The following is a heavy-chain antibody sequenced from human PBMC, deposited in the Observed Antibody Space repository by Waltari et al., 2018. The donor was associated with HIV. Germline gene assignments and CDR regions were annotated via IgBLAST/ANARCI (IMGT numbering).Heavy chain of an antibody. V-gene: IGHV5-51*01. CDR2: IYPGDSDA. CDR1: EINFAASC. D-gene: IGHD4-17*01. CDR3: ARRKGDYRTAFDI. J-gene: IGHJ3*02. Sequence: EEKLVQSGAEVKEPGESLKISCKRLEINFAASCVGWVRQMPGKGLEWMCVIYPGDSDAVYSPSFQGRVIMSTDSSISTVYLQWSSLRASDTAMYYCARRKGDYRTAFDIWGQGTMVTASS.